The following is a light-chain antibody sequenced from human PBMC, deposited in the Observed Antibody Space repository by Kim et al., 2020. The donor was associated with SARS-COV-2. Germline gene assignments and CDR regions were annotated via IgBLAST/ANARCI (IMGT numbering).Light chain of an antibody. Sequence: VSPGERGALSSRARNSVRSNLAADLQKPGPATRLLISGASTRATGIPARFSGSGSGTEFTLTISSLQSEDFAVYYCQQYKNWPPYTFGQGTKREI. CDR1: NSVRSN. CDR2: GAS. V-gene: IGKV3-15*01. CDR3: QQYKNWPPYT. J-gene: IGKJ2*01.